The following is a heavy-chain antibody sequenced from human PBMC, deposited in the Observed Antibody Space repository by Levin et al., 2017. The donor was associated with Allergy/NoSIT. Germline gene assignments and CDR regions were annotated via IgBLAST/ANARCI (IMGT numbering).Heavy chain of an antibody. CDR1: GFILNSYG. D-gene: IGHD6-19*01. Sequence: LPGGSLRLSCAATGFILNSYGIHWVRQAPGKGPEWVALISDDGTVKNYADSVRGRFTISRDRSQKTVHLQMNSMGTEDTARYYCVREEGGSGWPFFEHWGQGTPVTVSS. CDR2: ISDDGTVK. J-gene: IGHJ4*02. V-gene: IGHV3-30*04. CDR3: VREEGGSGWPFFEH.